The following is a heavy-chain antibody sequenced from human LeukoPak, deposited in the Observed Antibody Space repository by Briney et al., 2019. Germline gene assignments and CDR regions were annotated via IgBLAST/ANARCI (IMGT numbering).Heavy chain of an antibody. V-gene: IGHV1-69-2*01. CDR2: VDPEDGET. J-gene: IGHJ4*02. CDR3: ATTPPHMYYDSSGTFDY. Sequence: KPGASVKVSCKASGYTFTDYYMHWVQQAPGKGLEWMGLVDPEDGETIYAEKFQGRVTITADTSTDTAYMELSSLRSEDTAVYYCATTPPHMYYDSSGTFDYWGQGTLVTVSS. D-gene: IGHD3-22*01. CDR1: GYTFTDYY.